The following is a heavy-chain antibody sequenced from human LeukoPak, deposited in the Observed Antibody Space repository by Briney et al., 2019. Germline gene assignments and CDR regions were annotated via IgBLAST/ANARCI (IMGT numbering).Heavy chain of an antibody. CDR1: GFTFRDYY. Sequence: GGSLRLSCAASGFTFRDYYLSWIRQAPGKGLECVSYISSTDGTMFYAASVKGRFSISRDNAQNSLHLQMNSLRAEDSAIYYCVRVSKDTFLPSFFDYWGQGTPVTVSS. V-gene: IGHV3-11*04. CDR2: ISSTDGTM. J-gene: IGHJ4*02. CDR3: VRVSKDTFLPSFFDY. D-gene: IGHD3-3*02.